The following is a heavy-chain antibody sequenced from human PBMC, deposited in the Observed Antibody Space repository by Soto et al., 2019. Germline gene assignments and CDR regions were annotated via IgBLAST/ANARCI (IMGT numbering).Heavy chain of an antibody. CDR1: GGSRRGYF. V-gene: IGHV4-59*01. CDR3: ARRYGGNFDY. CDR2: IYYSGST. D-gene: IGHD2-15*01. Sequence: SETLSLTCTVAGGSRRGYFWSWIRQPPGKGLEWIGYIYYSGSTNYNPSLKSRVTISVDTSKNQFSLKLSSVTAADTAVYYCARRYGGNFDYWGQGTLVTVSS. J-gene: IGHJ4*02.